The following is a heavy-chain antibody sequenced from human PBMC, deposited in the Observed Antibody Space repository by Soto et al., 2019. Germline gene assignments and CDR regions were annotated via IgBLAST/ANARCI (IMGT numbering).Heavy chain of an antibody. CDR3: ATFFTGYPSVAFDI. D-gene: IGHD3-9*01. Sequence: SGTLSLTCTVSGGSISSYFWSWIWQPPGKGLDWIGYIYYSGSTNYNHSLKSRVTISVDTTNNHVSLQLSSVSSADTAVDYSATFFTGYPSVAFDISGPGTMVNVSS. CDR2: IYYSGST. J-gene: IGHJ3*02. CDR1: GGSISSYF. V-gene: IGHV4-59*08.